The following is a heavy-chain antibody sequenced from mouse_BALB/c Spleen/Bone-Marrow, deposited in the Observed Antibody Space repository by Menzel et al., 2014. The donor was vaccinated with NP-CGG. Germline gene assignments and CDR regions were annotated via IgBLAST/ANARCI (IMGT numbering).Heavy chain of an antibody. CDR2: INPGNGRT. Sequence: QVQLQQSGAELVKPGASVKLSCKASGYNFISYWIHWVKQRPGQGLEWIGEINPGNGRTNYNEKFKSKATLTIDKSSSTAYMQLSGLTSEDSAVYYCARWGKGYFDVWGAGTTVTVSS. CDR1: GYNFISYW. D-gene: IGHD1-3*01. J-gene: IGHJ1*01. CDR3: ARWGKGYFDV. V-gene: IGHV1S81*02.